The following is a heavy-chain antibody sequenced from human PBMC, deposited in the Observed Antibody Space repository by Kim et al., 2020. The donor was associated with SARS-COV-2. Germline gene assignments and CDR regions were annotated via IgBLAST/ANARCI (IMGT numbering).Heavy chain of an antibody. D-gene: IGHD4-17*01. J-gene: IGHJ5*02. V-gene: IGHV4-38-2*02. CDR3: ARDRGYGDYGPPFDP. CDR1: GYSISSGYY. Sequence: SETLSLTCTVSGYSISSGYYWGWIRQPPGKGLEWIGSIYHSGSTYYNPSLKSRVTISVDTSKNQFSLKLSSVTAADTAVYYCARDRGYGDYGPPFDPWGQGTLVTVSS. CDR2: IYHSGST.